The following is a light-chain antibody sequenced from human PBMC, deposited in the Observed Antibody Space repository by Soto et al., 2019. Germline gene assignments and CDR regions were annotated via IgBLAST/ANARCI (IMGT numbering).Light chain of an antibody. CDR1: QSITTY. V-gene: IGKV1-39*01. Sequence: DIQMTQSPSSLSASVGDRVTITCRASQSITTYLNWYQQKPGKAPNLLIYAASSLQSGVPSRFSGRGSGTDFTLTIRSLQPEDFATYYCQQSYTHPLTFGGGTKVDIK. J-gene: IGKJ4*01. CDR2: AAS. CDR3: QQSYTHPLT.